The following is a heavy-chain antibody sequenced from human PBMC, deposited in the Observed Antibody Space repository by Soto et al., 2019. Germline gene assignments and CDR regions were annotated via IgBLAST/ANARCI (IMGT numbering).Heavy chain of an antibody. CDR2: ISWKSGSI. CDR3: EKSTGGSANGLDV. J-gene: IGHJ6*02. D-gene: IGHD2-8*02. Sequence: EVQLVESGGDLVQPGRSLRLSCAASGFSFGDYAMHWVRQAPAKGLEWVSGISWKSGSIGYADSVKGRFTISRDNAKNSLYLQMNSLRAEDTALYYCEKSTGGSANGLDVWGQGTTVTVSS. CDR1: GFSFGDYA. V-gene: IGHV3-9*01.